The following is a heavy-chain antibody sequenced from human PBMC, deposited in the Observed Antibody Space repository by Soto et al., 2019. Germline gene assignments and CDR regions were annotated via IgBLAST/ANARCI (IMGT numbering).Heavy chain of an antibody. D-gene: IGHD3-16*01. CDR2: IDPSDSYT. Sequence: PGESLKISCKGSGYSFTSYWISWVRQMPGKGLEWMGRIDPSDSYTNYSPSFQGHVTISADKSISTAYLQWSSLKASDTAMYYWEIGGETRAFDIWGQGTMVTVSS. CDR1: GYSFTSYW. CDR3: EIGGETRAFDI. J-gene: IGHJ3*02. V-gene: IGHV5-10-1*01.